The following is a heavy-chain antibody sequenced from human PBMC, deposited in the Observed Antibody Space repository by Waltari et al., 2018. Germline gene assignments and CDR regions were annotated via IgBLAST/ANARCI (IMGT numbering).Heavy chain of an antibody. CDR2: INHSGST. J-gene: IGHJ6*02. CDR3: ARIGVTYYYYYGMDV. D-gene: IGHD3-10*01. V-gene: IGHV4-34*01. CDR1: GGSFSGYY. Sequence: QVQLQQWGAGLLKPSETLSLTCAVYGGSFSGYYWSWIRQPPGKGLEWIGEINHSGSTNYNPSLKSRVTISVDTSKNQFSLKLSSVTAADTAVYYCARIGVTYYYYYGMDVWGQGTMVTVSS.